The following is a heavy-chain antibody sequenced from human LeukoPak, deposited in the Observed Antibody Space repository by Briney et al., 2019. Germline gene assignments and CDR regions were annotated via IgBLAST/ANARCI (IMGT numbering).Heavy chain of an antibody. J-gene: IGHJ4*02. CDR3: ASGVGSGWYGY. V-gene: IGHV4-59*01. CDR1: GGSISSYY. CDR2: IYYSGST. D-gene: IGHD6-19*01. Sequence: SETLSLTCTVSGGSISSYYWSWIRQPPGKGLEWIGYIYYSGSTNYNPSLKSRVTISVDTSKNQFSLKLSSVTAADTAVYYCASGVGSGWYGYWGRGTLVTVSS.